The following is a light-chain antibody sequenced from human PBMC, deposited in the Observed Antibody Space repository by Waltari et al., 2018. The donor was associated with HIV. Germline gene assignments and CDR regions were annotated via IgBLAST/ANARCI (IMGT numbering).Light chain of an antibody. CDR2: GND. CDR3: ASWDDSLQAVV. J-gene: IGLJ2*01. Sequence: QSVLTQPPSAFGSPGQRLTISCSGSSSNSGSNAVNWYQHFPGTDPTLLIFGNDQRPSGVPARISGSKSGTSASLAISGLRSEDEGEYYCASWDDSLQAVVFGGGTKVTV. V-gene: IGLV1-44*01. CDR1: SSNSGSNA.